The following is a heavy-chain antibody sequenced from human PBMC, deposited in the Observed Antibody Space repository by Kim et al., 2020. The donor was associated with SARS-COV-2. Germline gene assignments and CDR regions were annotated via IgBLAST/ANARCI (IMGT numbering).Heavy chain of an antibody. CDR3: AKESMNYYDSSGSSDY. Sequence: VKGRFTISKDNYKNTLYLQVNGLRAEETAVYYCAKESMNYYDSSGSSDYWGQGTLVTVSS. V-gene: IGHV3-30*02. D-gene: IGHD3-22*01. J-gene: IGHJ4*02.